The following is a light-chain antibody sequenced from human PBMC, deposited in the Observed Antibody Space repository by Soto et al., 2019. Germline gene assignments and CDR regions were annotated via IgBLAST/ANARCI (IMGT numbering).Light chain of an antibody. Sequence: DIQMTQSPSSLSASVGDRVTICCRASQNIATYLNWYQQTPGKAPMLLIYDASTLERGVPSRFSGTGSGTEFTLSIDSLQPDDFATYYCQQYHTSSITFGQGTRLEIK. J-gene: IGKJ5*01. CDR3: QQYHTSSIT. CDR2: DAS. V-gene: IGKV1-5*01. CDR1: QNIATY.